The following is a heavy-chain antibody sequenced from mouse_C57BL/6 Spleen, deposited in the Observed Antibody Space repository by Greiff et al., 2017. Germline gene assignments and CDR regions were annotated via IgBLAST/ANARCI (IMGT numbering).Heavy chain of an antibody. CDR3: AREAQEYAMDY. J-gene: IGHJ4*01. CDR1: GYTFTDYY. V-gene: IGHV1-19*01. Sequence: EVQLQQSGPVLVKPGASVKMSCKASGYTFTDYYMNWVKQSPGKSLEWIGVINPYNGGTSYNQKFKGKATLTVDKSSSTAYMELNSLTSEDSAVYYCAREAQEYAMDYWGQGTSVTVSS. CDR2: INPYNGGT. D-gene: IGHD3-2*02.